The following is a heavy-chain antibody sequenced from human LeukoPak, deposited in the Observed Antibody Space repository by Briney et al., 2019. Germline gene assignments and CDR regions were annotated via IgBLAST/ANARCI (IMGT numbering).Heavy chain of an antibody. CDR1: GGSISSSNW. Sequence: PSETLSLTCAVSGGSISSSNWWGWVRQPPGKGLEWIGEIYHSGSTNYNPSLKSRVTISVDTSKNQFSLNLKSVTAADTAVYYCARDTRGDILTGAHAFDIWGQGTMVTVSS. D-gene: IGHD3-9*01. J-gene: IGHJ3*02. CDR2: IYHSGST. CDR3: ARDTRGDILTGAHAFDI. V-gene: IGHV4-4*02.